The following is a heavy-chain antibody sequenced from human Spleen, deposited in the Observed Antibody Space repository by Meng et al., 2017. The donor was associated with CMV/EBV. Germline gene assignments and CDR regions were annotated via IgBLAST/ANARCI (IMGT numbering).Heavy chain of an antibody. CDR2: IYRSGST. CDR3: ARDLPASDGMDV. V-gene: IGHV4-38-2*02. J-gene: IGHJ6*02. Sequence: SETLSLTCTASGYSISSGYYWGWIRQPPGKGLEWIGSIYRSGSTYYNPSLKSRVTISVDTSKNQFSLKLSSVTAADTAVYYCARDLPASDGMDVWGQGTTVTVSS. CDR1: GYSISSGYY.